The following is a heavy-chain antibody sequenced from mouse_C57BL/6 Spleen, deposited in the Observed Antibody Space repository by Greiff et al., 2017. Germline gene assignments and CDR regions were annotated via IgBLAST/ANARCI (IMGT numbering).Heavy chain of an antibody. D-gene: IGHD2-4*01. V-gene: IGHV1-82*01. CDR3: ARWGDDDYPFAY. CDR1: GYAFSSSW. Sequence: QVQLQQSGPELVKPGASVKISCKASGYAFSSSWMNWVKQRPGKGLEWIGRIYPGDGDTNYNGKFKGKATLTADKSSSTDYMQLSSLTSEDSAVYFCARWGDDDYPFAYWGQGTLVTVSA. J-gene: IGHJ3*01. CDR2: IYPGDGDT.